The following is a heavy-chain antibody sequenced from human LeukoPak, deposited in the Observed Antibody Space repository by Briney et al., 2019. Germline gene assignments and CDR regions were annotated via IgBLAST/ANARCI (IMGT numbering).Heavy chain of an antibody. V-gene: IGHV4-39*07. CDR3: ARGFSGTIPFDY. Sequence: PSETLSLTCTVSGGSISSSSYYWGWIRQPPGKGLEWIGEINHSGSTNYNPSLKSRVTISVDTSKNQFSLKLSSVTAADTAVYYCARGFSGTIPFDYWGQGTLVTVSS. J-gene: IGHJ4*02. D-gene: IGHD2-2*02. CDR1: GGSISSSSYY. CDR2: INHSGST.